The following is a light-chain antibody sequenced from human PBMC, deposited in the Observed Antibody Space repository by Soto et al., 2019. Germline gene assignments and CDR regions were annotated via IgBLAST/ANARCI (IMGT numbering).Light chain of an antibody. CDR1: QDIRND. V-gene: IGKV1-6*02. CDR3: LPDDTYPLT. CDR2: AAS. Sequence: AIQVTQYPSSLSASVGDRSTSTGLASQDIRNDLGWYQQKPGKALKLLIYAASTLQSGVTSRFSGSGSGTDFTLTISSLQPEDSATYYCLPDDTYPLTVGPGTRLDIK. J-gene: IGKJ5*01.